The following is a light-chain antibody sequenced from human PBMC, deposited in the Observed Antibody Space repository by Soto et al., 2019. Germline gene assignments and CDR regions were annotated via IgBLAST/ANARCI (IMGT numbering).Light chain of an antibody. CDR2: TAS. CDR1: QGISSW. CDR3: QQYNSYS. J-gene: IGKJ1*01. Sequence: IHMTHAPSSVSASFGDIVIITFRAIQGISSWLAWYQQTPVKAPKLLICTASSLQSGVPSRFSGSRSGTEFTLTISRLQPDDFATYYCQQYNSYSFGQGTKV. V-gene: IGKV1D-16*01.